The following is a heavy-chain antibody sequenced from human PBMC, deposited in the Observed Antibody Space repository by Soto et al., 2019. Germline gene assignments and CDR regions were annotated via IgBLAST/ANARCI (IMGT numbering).Heavy chain of an antibody. CDR2: SIPISGTA. J-gene: IGHJ6*02. V-gene: IGHV1-69*01. CDR3: ARSQGSSTSLEIYYYYYYGMDV. CDR1: GGTFSSYA. Sequence: QVQLVQSGAEVKKPGSSVQVSCKASGGTFSSYAISWVRQAPGQGLEWMGGSIPISGTANYAQKFQGRVTITADESTSAADMELSSLRSEDTAVYYCARSQGSSTSLEIYYYYYYGMDVWGQGTTVTVSS. D-gene: IGHD2-2*01.